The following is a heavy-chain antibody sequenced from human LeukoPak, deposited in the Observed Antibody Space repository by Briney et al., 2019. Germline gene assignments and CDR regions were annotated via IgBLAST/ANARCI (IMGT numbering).Heavy chain of an antibody. J-gene: IGHJ5*02. V-gene: IGHV3-48*01. CDR3: ARPRVGATGWFDP. D-gene: IGHD1-26*01. Sequence: GGSLRLSCAASGFTFSSYEMNWVRQAPGKGLEWVSYISSSSSTIYYADSVKGRFTISRDNAKNSLYLQMNSLRAEDTAVYYCARPRVGATGWFDPWGQGTLVTVSS. CDR2: ISSSSSTI. CDR1: GFTFSSYE.